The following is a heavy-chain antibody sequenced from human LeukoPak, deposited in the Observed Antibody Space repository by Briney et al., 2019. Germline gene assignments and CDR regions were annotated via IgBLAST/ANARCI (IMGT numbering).Heavy chain of an antibody. J-gene: IGHJ4*02. D-gene: IGHD3-9*01. V-gene: IGHV4-59*12. CDR3: SRGSDESKTGDS. CDR2: IHYSGST. Sequence: SETLSLTCTVPGGSISSYYWSWIRQPPGKGLEWIGYIHYSGSTNYNPSLKSRLSISVDTSKNQFSLKLTSVTAADTAVYYCSRGSDESKTGDSWGQGSLVTVSS. CDR1: GGSISSYY.